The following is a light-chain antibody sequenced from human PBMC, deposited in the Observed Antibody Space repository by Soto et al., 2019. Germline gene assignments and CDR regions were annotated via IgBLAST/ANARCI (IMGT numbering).Light chain of an antibody. Sequence: DIVMTQSPDSLAVSLGEGATINCKSSQSVLYSSNNKKYLAWYQQKPGQPPKLLIYWASTRESGVPDRFSGSGSGTDFTLTISSLQAEDVGVYYCQQYYSTPPYTFGQGTKLEIK. J-gene: IGKJ2*01. V-gene: IGKV4-1*01. CDR2: WAS. CDR1: QSVLYSSNNKKY. CDR3: QQYYSTPPYT.